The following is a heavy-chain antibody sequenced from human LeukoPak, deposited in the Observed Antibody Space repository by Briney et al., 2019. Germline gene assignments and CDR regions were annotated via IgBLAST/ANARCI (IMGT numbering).Heavy chain of an antibody. V-gene: IGHV3-21*01. CDR1: GLNFLSYS. J-gene: IGHJ6*03. CDR2: FSSSSNYI. CDR3: ARDVRIAVAGTLWYYYYMDV. D-gene: IGHD6-19*01. Sequence: PVGALILSGSSSGLNFLSYSMNWVRHAPGNGVEWVSSFSSSSNYIYYADSVKGRLTISRDNAKNSLYLQMNSLRDEDTAVYYCARDVRIAVAGTLWYYYYMDVWGKGTTVTVSS.